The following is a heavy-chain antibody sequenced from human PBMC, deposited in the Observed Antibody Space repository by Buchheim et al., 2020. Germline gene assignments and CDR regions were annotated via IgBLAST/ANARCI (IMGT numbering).Heavy chain of an antibody. CDR1: GYTFSTNA. D-gene: IGHD2-2*01. CDR3: ARVGGVPAGPFDP. Sequence: QVQLVQSGAEVKKPGSSVRVSCKASGYTFSTNAISWVRQAPGQGLEWMGGIIPIFGTPHYAQKFQGKVTITADESTTTAYMELSSLTSEDTGVYYCARVGGVPAGPFDPWGQGTL. CDR2: IIPIFGTP. V-gene: IGHV1-69*01. J-gene: IGHJ5*02.